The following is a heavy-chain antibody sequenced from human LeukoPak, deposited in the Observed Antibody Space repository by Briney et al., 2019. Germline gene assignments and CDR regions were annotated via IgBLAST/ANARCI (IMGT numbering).Heavy chain of an antibody. CDR1: GGSISKYY. J-gene: IGHJ5*02. CDR2: IYYSGST. Sequence: SETLSLTCTVSGGSISKYYWSWIRQPPGKGLEWIGYIYYSGSTNYNPSLKSRVTISVDTSKNQFSLKLSSVTAADTAVYYCARDHGEAVGGEWFDPWGQGTLVTVSS. D-gene: IGHD6-19*01. CDR3: ARDHGEAVGGEWFDP. V-gene: IGHV4-59*12.